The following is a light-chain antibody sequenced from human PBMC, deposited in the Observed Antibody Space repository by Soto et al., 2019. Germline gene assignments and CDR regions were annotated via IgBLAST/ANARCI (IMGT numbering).Light chain of an antibody. CDR3: QQYTGYPRT. V-gene: IGKV1-5*01. J-gene: IGKJ1*01. CDR1: QSISDS. Sequence: DIQMTQSPSTLSASVGDRVTITCRASQSISDSLAWYQQKPGKAPYLLISDASSLERGVPSRFRASGSATEFTLTISSMQPDDFETYYRQQYTGYPRTFPHGTQVNIK. CDR2: DAS.